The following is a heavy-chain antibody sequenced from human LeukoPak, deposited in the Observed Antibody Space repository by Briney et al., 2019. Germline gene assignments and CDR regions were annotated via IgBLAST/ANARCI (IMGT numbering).Heavy chain of an antibody. CDR2: IYTSGST. J-gene: IGHJ3*02. CDR1: GGSISSYY. Sequence: SETLSLTCTVSGGSISSYYWSWIRQPPGKGLEWIGYIYTSGSTNYNPSLKSRVTISVDTSKNQFSLKLSSVTAADTAVYYCSRHNLQGSTRIVVVPAARGEFDIWGQGTMVTVSS. D-gene: IGHD2-2*01. CDR3: SRHNLQGSTRIVVVPAARGEFDI. V-gene: IGHV4-4*09.